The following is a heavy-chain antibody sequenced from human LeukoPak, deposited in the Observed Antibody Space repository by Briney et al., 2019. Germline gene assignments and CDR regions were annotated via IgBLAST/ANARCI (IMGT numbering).Heavy chain of an antibody. J-gene: IGHJ3*02. CDR2: INHSGST. Sequence: SETLSLTCAVSGGSFSGYYWNWIRQPPGRGLEWIGEINHSGSTSYNPSLKSRVTISVDTSKNQFSLKLSSVTAADTAVYYCASYCSSTSCLRRAFDIWGQGTMVTVSS. CDR3: ASYCSSTSCLRRAFDI. V-gene: IGHV4-34*01. CDR1: GGSFSGYY. D-gene: IGHD2-2*01.